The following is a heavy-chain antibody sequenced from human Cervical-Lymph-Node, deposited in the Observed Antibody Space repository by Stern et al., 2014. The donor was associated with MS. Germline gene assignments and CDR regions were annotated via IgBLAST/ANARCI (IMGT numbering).Heavy chain of an antibody. V-gene: IGHV4-4*02. CDR2: IYHPGST. J-gene: IGHJ3*02. Sequence: VQLVESGPGLVKPSGTLSLTCAVSSGSIRSDTWWSWVRQPPGKGLERMGEIYHPGSTNYTPSLKSRVTISVDKSKDHFSRRLSSVTAADTAVYYCASTLFGDHAFDIWGQGTMVSVSS. D-gene: IGHD4-17*01. CDR1: SGSIRSDTW. CDR3: ASTLFGDHAFDI.